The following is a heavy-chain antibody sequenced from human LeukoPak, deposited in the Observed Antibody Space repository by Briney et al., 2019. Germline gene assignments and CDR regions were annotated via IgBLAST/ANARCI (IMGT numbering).Heavy chain of an antibody. V-gene: IGHV3-30*04. J-gene: IGHJ4*02. CDR2: ISYDAKYK. D-gene: IGHD2-15*01. CDR3: ARGRVVPATRLDY. CDR1: GFTFSNYV. Sequence: LRLSCXASGFTFSNYVMHWVRQAPGKGLEWVAVISYDAKYKYYADSLKGRVTISRDNSNKTLYLQMNSLGSEDTAVYYCARGRVVPATRLDYWGRGTLVTVSS.